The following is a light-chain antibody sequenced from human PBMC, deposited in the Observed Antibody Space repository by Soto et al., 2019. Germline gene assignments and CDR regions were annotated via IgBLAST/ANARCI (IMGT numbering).Light chain of an antibody. V-gene: IGKV2-30*01. Sequence: DVVMTQSPLSLSVTLGQPASISCRSSQSLLFSDGNTYLHWFQQRPGQSPRRLIYKVSNRGSGVPDRFSGSGSGTDFTLKISRVEADDVGVYYCMQGTHWPTTFGQGTKVDI. CDR3: MQGTHWPTT. CDR1: QSLLFSDGNTY. J-gene: IGKJ1*01. CDR2: KVS.